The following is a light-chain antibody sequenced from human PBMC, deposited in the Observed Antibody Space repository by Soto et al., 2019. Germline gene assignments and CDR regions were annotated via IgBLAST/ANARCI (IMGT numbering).Light chain of an antibody. CDR3: EQYNSYPWT. CDR1: QSISSW. J-gene: IGKJ1*01. Sequence: DIQMTQSPSTLSASVGDRVTITCRASQSISSWLAWYKQKPGKAPKLLNYDASSLESGVPSRFSGSGSGTEFPLTISSLQPDDFATYYCEQYNSYPWTFGQGTKVEIK. CDR2: DAS. V-gene: IGKV1-5*01.